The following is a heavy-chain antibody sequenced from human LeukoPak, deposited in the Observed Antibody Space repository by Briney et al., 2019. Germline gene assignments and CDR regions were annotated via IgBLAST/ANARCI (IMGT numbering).Heavy chain of an antibody. CDR3: AREGIAVAGLYYYYGMDV. Sequence: SETLSLTCTVSGGSISSYYWSWIRQPPGKGLEWIGYIYYSGSTNYNPSLKSRVTISVDTSKNQFSLKLSSVTAADTAVYYCAREGIAVAGLYYYYGMDVWGQGTTVTVSS. CDR2: IYYSGST. CDR1: GGSISSYY. V-gene: IGHV4-59*12. J-gene: IGHJ6*02. D-gene: IGHD6-19*01.